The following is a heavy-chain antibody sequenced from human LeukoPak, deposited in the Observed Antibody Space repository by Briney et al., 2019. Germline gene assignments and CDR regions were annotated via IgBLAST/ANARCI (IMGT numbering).Heavy chain of an antibody. D-gene: IGHD5-12*01. V-gene: IGHV3-48*02. J-gene: IGHJ4*02. CDR3: ARDILTKQAYSGYDN. CDR2: ISSSSNTI. Sequence: GGSLRLSCAASGFTFSTYSMNWVRQAPGKGLEWVSYISSSSNTIYYADSVKGRFTISRDNAKNSLYLQMNSLRDEDTAVYYCARDILTKQAYSGYDNWGQGTLVTVSS. CDR1: GFTFSTYS.